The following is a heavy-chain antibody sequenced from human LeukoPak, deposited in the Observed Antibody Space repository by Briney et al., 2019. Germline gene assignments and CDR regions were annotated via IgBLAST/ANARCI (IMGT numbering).Heavy chain of an antibody. Sequence: PSETLSLTCTVSGGSISNGGYCWSWIRQHPGKGLEWIGYIYYNGRINYNPSLKSRIAISVDTSKNQFSLKLSSVTAADTAVYYCARRVGAFPTYYFDYWGQGTRVTVSS. J-gene: IGHJ4*02. CDR3: ARRVGAFPTYYFDY. V-gene: IGHV4-31*03. CDR2: IYYNGRI. CDR1: GGSISNGGYC. D-gene: IGHD3-3*02.